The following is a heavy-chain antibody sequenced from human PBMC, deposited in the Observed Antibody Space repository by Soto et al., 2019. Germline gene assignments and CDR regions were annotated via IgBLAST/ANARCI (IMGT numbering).Heavy chain of an antibody. CDR3: ARGGDLKTWDYYYGMDV. J-gene: IGHJ6*02. CDR1: GGTFSSYA. V-gene: IGHV1-69*13. CDR2: IIPIFGTA. Sequence: ASVKVSCKASGGTFSSYAISWVRQAPGQGLEWMGGIIPIFGTANYAQKFQGRVTITADESTSTAYMELSSLRSEDTAVYYCARGGDLKTWDYYYGMDVWGQGTTVTVSS. D-gene: IGHD3-16*01.